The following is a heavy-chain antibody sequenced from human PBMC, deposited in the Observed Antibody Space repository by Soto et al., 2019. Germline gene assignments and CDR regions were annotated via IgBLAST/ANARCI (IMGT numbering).Heavy chain of an antibody. Sequence: QVQPVQSGSEVKKPGSSVRVSCKTGSFYAVSWVRQAPGQGLEWMGGLIPVFDTPSYAQKFQGRVTIIADESKSTAYMELSSLRSEDTALYYCASTPVTGRYSYYGMDAWDQGIAVTVSS. V-gene: IGHV1-69*01. CDR3: ASTPVTGRYSYYGMDA. CDR2: LIPVFDTP. J-gene: IGHJ6*02. D-gene: IGHD4-4*01. CDR1: SFYA.